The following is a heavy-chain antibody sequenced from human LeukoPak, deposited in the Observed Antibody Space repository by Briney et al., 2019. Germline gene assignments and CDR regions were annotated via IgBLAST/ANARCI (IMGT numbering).Heavy chain of an antibody. CDR1: GYTFTSYY. CDR2: INPNSGGT. V-gene: IGHV1-2*02. J-gene: IGHJ6*03. Sequence: ASVKVSCKASGYTFTSYYMHWVRQAPGQGLEWMGWINPNSGGTNYAQKFQGRVTMTRDTSISTAYMELSRLRSDDTAVYYCARAGYCSGGSCSYYYYYMDVWGKGTTVTISS. CDR3: ARAGYCSGGSCSYYYYYMDV. D-gene: IGHD2-15*01.